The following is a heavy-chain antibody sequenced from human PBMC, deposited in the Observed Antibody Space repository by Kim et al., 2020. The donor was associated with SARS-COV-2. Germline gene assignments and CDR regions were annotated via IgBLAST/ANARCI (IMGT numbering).Heavy chain of an antibody. CDR1: GFTFDDYA. Sequence: GGSLRLSCAASGFTFDDYAMHWVRQAPGKGLEWVSLISGDGGSTYYADSVKGRFTISRDNSKNSLYLQMNSLRTEDTALYYCAKAYENYYDSSLFDPWGQGTLVTVSS. CDR2: ISGDGGST. CDR3: AKAYENYYDSSLFDP. V-gene: IGHV3-43*02. J-gene: IGHJ5*02. D-gene: IGHD3-22*01.